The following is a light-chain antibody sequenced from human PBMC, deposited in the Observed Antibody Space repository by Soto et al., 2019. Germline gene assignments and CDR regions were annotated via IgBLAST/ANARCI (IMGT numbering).Light chain of an antibody. CDR2: GNS. J-gene: IGLJ3*02. Sequence: QLVLTQPPSVSGAPGQRVTISCTGRRSNIGAGYDVHWYQQLPGTAPKLLIYGNSNRPSGVPDRFSGSKSGTSASLAITGLQAEDEADYYCLSYDSSLSGWVFGGGTKLTVL. CDR3: LSYDSSLSGWV. CDR1: RSNIGAGYD. V-gene: IGLV1-40*01.